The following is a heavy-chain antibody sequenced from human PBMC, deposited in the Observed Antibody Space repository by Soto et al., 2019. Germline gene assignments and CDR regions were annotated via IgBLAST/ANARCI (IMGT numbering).Heavy chain of an antibody. Sequence: PGGSLRLSCAASGFTFSSYGMHWVRQAPGKGLEWVAVISYDGRNKYYADSVKGRFTISRDNSKNTLYLQMNSLRAEDTAVYYCAKDYYDGSGLLQYYYGMDVWGQGTTVTVSS. V-gene: IGHV3-30*18. D-gene: IGHD3-22*01. CDR3: AKDYYDGSGLLQYYYGMDV. J-gene: IGHJ6*02. CDR2: ISYDGRNK. CDR1: GFTFSSYG.